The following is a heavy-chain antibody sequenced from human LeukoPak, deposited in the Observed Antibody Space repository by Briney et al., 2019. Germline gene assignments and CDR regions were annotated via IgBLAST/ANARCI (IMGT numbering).Heavy chain of an antibody. Sequence: SVKVSCKASGYTFTSYGISWERQAPGQGLEWMGWISAYNGNTNYAQKLQGRVTMTTDTSTSTAYMELRSLRSDDTAVYYCARSPYSSGWSDLDYWGQGTLVTVSS. CDR2: ISAYNGNT. CDR1: GYTFTSYG. D-gene: IGHD6-19*01. V-gene: IGHV1-18*01. CDR3: ARSPYSSGWSDLDY. J-gene: IGHJ4*02.